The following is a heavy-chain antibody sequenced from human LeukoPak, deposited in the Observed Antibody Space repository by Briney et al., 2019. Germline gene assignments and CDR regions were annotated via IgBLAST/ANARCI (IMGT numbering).Heavy chain of an antibody. Sequence: ASVKVSCKASGYTFSNYYMHWVRQAPGQGLEWMGIINPSGGSTSYAQKFQGRVTMTRDTSTSTVYMELSSLRSEDTAVYYCASSGDYGDYLLFWGQGTLVTVSS. CDR3: ASSGDYGDYLLF. CDR1: GYTFSNYY. CDR2: INPSGGST. V-gene: IGHV1-46*01. J-gene: IGHJ4*02. D-gene: IGHD4-17*01.